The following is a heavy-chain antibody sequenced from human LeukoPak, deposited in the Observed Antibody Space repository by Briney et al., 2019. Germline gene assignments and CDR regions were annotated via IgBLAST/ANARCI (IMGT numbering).Heavy chain of an antibody. CDR2: MNPNSGNT. CDR1: GYTFTSYD. J-gene: IGHJ3*02. Sequence: ASVKVSCKASGYTFTSYDINWVRQATGQGLEWMGCMNPNSGNTGYAQKFQGRVTMTRNTSISTAYMELSSLRSEDTAVYYCARGYCSGGSCYSRGDAFDIWGQGTMVTVSS. CDR3: ARGYCSGGSCYSRGDAFDI. D-gene: IGHD2-15*01. V-gene: IGHV1-8*01.